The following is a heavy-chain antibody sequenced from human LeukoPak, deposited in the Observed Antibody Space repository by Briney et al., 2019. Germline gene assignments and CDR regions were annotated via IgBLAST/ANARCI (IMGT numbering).Heavy chain of an antibody. J-gene: IGHJ4*02. V-gene: IGHV4-31*03. D-gene: IGHD3-10*01. CDR1: GSSISSGGYY. CDR3: ARIMVRGVKVFDY. Sequence: PSETLSLTCTVSGSSISSGGYYWSWIRQHPGKGLEWIGYIYYSGSTYYNPSLKSRVTISVDTSKNQFSLKLSSVTAADTAVYYCARIMVRGVKVFDYWGQGTLVTVSS. CDR2: IYYSGST.